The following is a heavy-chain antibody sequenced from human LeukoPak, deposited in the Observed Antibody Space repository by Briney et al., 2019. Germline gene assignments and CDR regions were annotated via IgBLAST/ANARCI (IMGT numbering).Heavy chain of an antibody. D-gene: IGHD4-17*01. V-gene: IGHV3-21*01. Sequence: GGSLRLSCAASGFTFSSYSMNWVRQAPGKGLEWVSSISSSSSYIYYADSVKGRFTISRDNSKNTLFLQMNSLRAEDTAVYSCVKDRATTVTLLDYWGQGTLVTVSS. CDR3: VKDRATTVTLLDY. J-gene: IGHJ4*02. CDR2: ISSSSSYI. CDR1: GFTFSSYS.